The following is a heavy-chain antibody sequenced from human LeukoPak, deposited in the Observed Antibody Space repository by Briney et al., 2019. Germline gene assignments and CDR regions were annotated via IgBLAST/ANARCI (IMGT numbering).Heavy chain of an antibody. CDR3: ARAVSGSSPSDY. Sequence: GGSLRLSCSASGFTFSSYAMHWVRQAPGKGLEYVSGINSNGGSTYYADSVKGRFTISRDNSKNTLYLQMNSLRAEDTAVYYCARAVSGSSPSDYWGQGTLVTVSS. D-gene: IGHD3-16*01. J-gene: IGHJ4*02. CDR1: GFTFSSYA. V-gene: IGHV3-64*04. CDR2: INSNGGST.